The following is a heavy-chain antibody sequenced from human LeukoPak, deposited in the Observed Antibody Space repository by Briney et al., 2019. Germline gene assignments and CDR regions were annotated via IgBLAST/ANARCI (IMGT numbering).Heavy chain of an antibody. D-gene: IGHD1-26*01. V-gene: IGHV3-30*02. J-gene: IGHJ4*02. CDR3: AKDGDIVGATPYYFDY. Sequence: GGSLRLSCAASGFTFSSYGMHWVRQAPGKGLEWVAFIRYDGSNKYYADSVKGRLTISRDNSKNTLYLQMNSLRAEDTAVYYCAKDGDIVGATPYYFDYWGQGTLVTVSS. CDR2: IRYDGSNK. CDR1: GFTFSSYG.